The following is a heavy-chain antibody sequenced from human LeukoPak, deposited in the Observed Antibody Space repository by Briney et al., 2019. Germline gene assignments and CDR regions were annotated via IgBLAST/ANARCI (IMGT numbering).Heavy chain of an antibody. CDR3: ARDLHEWVRGVSYYYYYYMDV. CDR2: IYTSGST. Sequence: PSETLSLTCTVSGGSISSYYWSWTRQPAGKGLEWIGRIYTSGSTNYNPSLKSRVTMSVDTSKNQFSLKLSSVTAADTAVYYCARDLHEWVRGVSYYYYYYMDVWGKGTTVTISS. V-gene: IGHV4-4*07. CDR1: GGSISSYY. D-gene: IGHD3-10*01. J-gene: IGHJ6*03.